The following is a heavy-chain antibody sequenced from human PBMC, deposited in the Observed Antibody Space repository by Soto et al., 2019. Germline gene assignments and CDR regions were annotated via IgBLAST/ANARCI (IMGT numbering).Heavy chain of an antibody. CDR2: IYYSGST. CDR3: ARGYCSGGSCYHNWFDP. Sequence: KTSETLSLTCTVSGGSISSGGYYWSWIRQHPGKGLEWIGYIYYSGSTYYNPSLKSRVTISVDTSKNQFSLKLSSVTAADTAVYYCARGYCSGGSCYHNWFDPWGQGTLVTVSS. D-gene: IGHD2-15*01. CDR1: GGSISSGGYY. V-gene: IGHV4-31*03. J-gene: IGHJ5*02.